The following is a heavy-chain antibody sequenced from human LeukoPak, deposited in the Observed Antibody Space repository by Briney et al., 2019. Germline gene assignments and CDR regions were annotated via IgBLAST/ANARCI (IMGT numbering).Heavy chain of an antibody. Sequence: ASVKVSCKASGYTFTSYGISWVRQAPGQGLEWMGWISAYNSNTNYAQKLQGRVTMTTDTSTSTAYMELRSLRSDDTAVYYCARGSDYGDYSGSWSMAFDIWGQGTMVTVSS. CDR1: GYTFTSYG. J-gene: IGHJ3*02. V-gene: IGHV1-18*01. CDR3: ARGSDYGDYSGSWSMAFDI. D-gene: IGHD4-17*01. CDR2: ISAYNSNT.